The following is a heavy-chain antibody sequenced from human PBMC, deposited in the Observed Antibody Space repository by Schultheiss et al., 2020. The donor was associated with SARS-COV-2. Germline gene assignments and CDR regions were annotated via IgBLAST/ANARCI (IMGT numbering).Heavy chain of an antibody. V-gene: IGHV5-10-1*01. CDR1: GYSFTSYW. CDR2: IDPGDSYT. Sequence: GGSLRLSCKGSGYSFTSYWIGWVRQMPGKGLEWMGTIDPGDSYTNYSPSFQGHVTISSDTSINTAYLQWSSLKASDSAMYYCATTYGDYGYYFDYWGQGTLVTVSS. D-gene: IGHD4-17*01. J-gene: IGHJ4*02. CDR3: ATTYGDYGYYFDY.